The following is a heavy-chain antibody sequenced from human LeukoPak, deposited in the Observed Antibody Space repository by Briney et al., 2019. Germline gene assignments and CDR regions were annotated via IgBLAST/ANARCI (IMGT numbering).Heavy chain of an antibody. J-gene: IGHJ4*02. D-gene: IGHD4-11*01. Sequence: SETLSLTCAVYGGAFSGYYWSWIRQPPGKGLEWIGEINHSGDTKYNPSLKSRVSISVDVSKDQFSLKLTSLTAADTAVYYCARGSRNYNNYEGADYWGQGTLVTVSS. V-gene: IGHV4-34*01. CDR1: GGAFSGYY. CDR2: INHSGDT. CDR3: ARGSRNYNNYEGADY.